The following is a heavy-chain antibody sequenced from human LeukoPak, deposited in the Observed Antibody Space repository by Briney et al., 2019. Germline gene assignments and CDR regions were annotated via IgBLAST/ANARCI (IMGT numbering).Heavy chain of an antibody. Sequence: GGSLRLSCAASGFTFSSYATSWVRQAPGKGLEWVSAISGSGGSTYYADSAKGRFTISRDNSKNTLYLQMNSLRAEDTAVYYCARGEMATIPLNFDYWGQGTLVTVSS. CDR2: ISGSGGST. D-gene: IGHD5-24*01. CDR1: GFTFSSYA. V-gene: IGHV3-23*01. J-gene: IGHJ4*02. CDR3: ARGEMATIPLNFDY.